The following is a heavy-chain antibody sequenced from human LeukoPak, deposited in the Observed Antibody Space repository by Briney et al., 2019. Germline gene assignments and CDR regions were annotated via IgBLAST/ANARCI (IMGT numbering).Heavy chain of an antibody. V-gene: IGHV4-34*01. Sequence: SETLSPTCAVYGGSFSGYYWSWIRQPPGKGLEWIGEINHSGSTNYNPSLKGRVTISVDTSKNQFSLKLSSVTAADTAVYYCARDGERIDYWGQGTLVTVSS. D-gene: IGHD7-27*01. CDR1: GGSFSGYY. J-gene: IGHJ4*02. CDR2: INHSGST. CDR3: ARDGERIDY.